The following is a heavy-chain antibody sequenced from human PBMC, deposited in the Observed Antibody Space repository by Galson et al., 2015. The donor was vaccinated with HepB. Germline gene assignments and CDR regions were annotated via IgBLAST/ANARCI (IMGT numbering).Heavy chain of an antibody. V-gene: IGHV3-30*18. CDR1: GFTFSSYG. CDR3: AKDPTYCSSTSCRGSYYYYYYMDV. D-gene: IGHD2-2*01. Sequence: SLRLSCAASGFTFSSYGMHWVRQAPGKGLEWVAVISYDGSNKYYADSVKGRFTISRDNSKNTLYLQMNSLRAEDTAVYYCAKDPTYCSSTSCRGSYYYYYYMDVWGKGTTVTVSS. J-gene: IGHJ6*03. CDR2: ISYDGSNK.